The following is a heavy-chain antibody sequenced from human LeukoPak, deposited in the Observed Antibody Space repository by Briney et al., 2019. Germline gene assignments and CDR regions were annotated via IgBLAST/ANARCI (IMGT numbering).Heavy chain of an antibody. D-gene: IGHD3-3*01. V-gene: IGHV4-38-2*01. CDR3: ARQHDSYYCYIDV. J-gene: IGHJ6*03. CDR1: GYSISNNYY. Sequence: SETLSLTCAVSGYSISNNYYWVWIRQPPGRGLEWIGSLYHSDSAYYNTSLRSRVSMSVDTSKNQFSLTLSFVIAAATAVNYCARQHDSYYCYIDVWGAGTTVSVSS. CDR2: LYHSDSA.